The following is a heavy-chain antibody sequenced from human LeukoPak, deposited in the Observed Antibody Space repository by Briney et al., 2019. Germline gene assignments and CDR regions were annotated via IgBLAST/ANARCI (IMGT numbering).Heavy chain of an antibody. D-gene: IGHD1-26*01. V-gene: IGHV6-1*01. CDR2: TYFRSKWYN. J-gene: IGHJ2*01. Sequence: SQTLSLTCAVSGDSVSSDNATWNWIRQSPSRGLEWLGRTYFRSKWYNDFAASVRGRITVNADTSKNQFSLQLNSVTPEDTAVYYCVRQREQVMLYYYFDLWGRGTLVTVSS. CDR1: GDSVSSDNAT. CDR3: VRQREQVMLYYYFDL.